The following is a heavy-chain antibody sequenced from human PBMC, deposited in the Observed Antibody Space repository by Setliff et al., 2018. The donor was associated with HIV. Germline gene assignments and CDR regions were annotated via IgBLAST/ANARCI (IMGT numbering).Heavy chain of an antibody. CDR2: IYPGDSDA. J-gene: IGHJ4*02. D-gene: IGHD3-22*01. V-gene: IGHV5-51*01. CDR3: ARLSGLYYYDTSGYYYGHYFDY. CDR1: GYSFTNYW. Sequence: PGESLKISCKGYGYSFTNYWIGWVRQMPGKGLEWMGIIYPGDSDARYSTSFQGQVTISADNSISTAYLQWSSLKASDTAMYYCARLSGLYYYDTSGYYYGHYFDYWGQGTLVTVSS.